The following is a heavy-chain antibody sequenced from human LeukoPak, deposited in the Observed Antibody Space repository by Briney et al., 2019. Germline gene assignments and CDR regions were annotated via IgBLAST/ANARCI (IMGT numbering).Heavy chain of an antibody. D-gene: IGHD1-1*01. V-gene: IGHV3-74*01. CDR3: ARDGHPRHFDY. CDR2: INSDGSST. J-gene: IGHJ4*02. CDR1: ECTFSNYW. Sequence: PGGSLRLSCAAPECTFSNYWMHWVRQAPGKGLVWVSRINSDGSSTSYADSVKGRFTISRDNAKNTVYLQMNSLRAEDTAVYYCARDGHPRHFDYWGQGTLVTVSS.